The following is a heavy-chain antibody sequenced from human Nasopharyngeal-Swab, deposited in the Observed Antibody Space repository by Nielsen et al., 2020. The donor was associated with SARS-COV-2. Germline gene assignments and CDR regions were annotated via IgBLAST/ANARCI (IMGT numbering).Heavy chain of an antibody. J-gene: IGHJ4*02. CDR2: IYYSGST. D-gene: IGHD3-22*01. CDR1: GGSISSGDYY. CDR3: ARGSTYYYDSTLSETDY. V-gene: IGHV4-30-4*01. Sequence: LRLSCTVSGGSISSGDYYWSWIRQPPGKGLEWIGYIYYSGSTYYNPSLKSRVTISVDTSKNQFSLKLSSVTAADTAVYYCARGSTYYYDSTLSETDYWGQGTLVTVSS.